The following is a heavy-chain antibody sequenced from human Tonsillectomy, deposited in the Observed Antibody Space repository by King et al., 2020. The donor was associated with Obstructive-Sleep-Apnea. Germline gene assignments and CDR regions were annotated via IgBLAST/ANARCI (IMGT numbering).Heavy chain of an antibody. Sequence: VQLVESGGGVVQPGRSLRLSCAASGFTFSSYGMHWVRQAPGKGPEGVAFIRSDGSTKFYADSVKGRFTMSRDNSKNTLYLQMNSLRAEDTAVYYCAKDSNCGSLSWYFDLWGRGTLVTVSS. CDR3: AKDSNCGSLSWYFDL. D-gene: IGHD7-27*01. J-gene: IGHJ2*01. CDR2: IRSDGSTK. CDR1: GFTFSSYG. V-gene: IGHV3-30*02.